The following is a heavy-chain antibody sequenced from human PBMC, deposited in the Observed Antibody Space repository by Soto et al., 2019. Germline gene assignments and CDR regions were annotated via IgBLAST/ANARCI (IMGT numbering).Heavy chain of an antibody. V-gene: IGHV3-21*01. CDR1: GFTFSSYS. J-gene: IGHJ4*02. CDR3: ARHRARVLFKASRVGDPAGAPYYFDY. Sequence: GGSLRLSCAASGFTFSSYSMNWVRQAPGKGLEWVSSISSSSSYIYYADSVKGRFTISRDNAKNSLYLQMNSLRAEDTAVYYCARHRARVLFKASRVGDPAGAPYYFDYWGQGTLVTVSS. CDR2: ISSSSSYI. D-gene: IGHD3-10*01.